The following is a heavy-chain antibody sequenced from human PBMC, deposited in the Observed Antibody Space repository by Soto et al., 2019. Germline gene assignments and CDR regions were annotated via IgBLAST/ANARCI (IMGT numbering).Heavy chain of an antibody. CDR1: GGSISSGGYY. V-gene: IGHV4-31*03. Sequence: SETLSLTCTVSGGSISSGGYYWSWIRQHPGKGLEWIGYIYYSGSTYYNPSLKSRVTISVDTSKNQFSLKLSSVTAADTAVYYGARGWAGGYDYFDYWGQGTLVTVSS. CDR3: ARGWAGGYDYFDY. J-gene: IGHJ4*02. D-gene: IGHD2-8*02. CDR2: IYYSGST.